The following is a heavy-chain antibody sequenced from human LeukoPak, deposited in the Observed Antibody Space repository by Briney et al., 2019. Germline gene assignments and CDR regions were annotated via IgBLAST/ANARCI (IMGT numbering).Heavy chain of an antibody. J-gene: IGHJ5*02. Sequence: GGSLRLSCAASGFTFSSYGMHWVRQAPGKGLEWVAFIRYDGRNKYYADSVKGRFTISRDNSKNTLYLQMNSLRAEDTAVYYCAKSGTIAALNWFDPWGQGTLVTVSS. CDR3: AKSGTIAALNWFDP. D-gene: IGHD6-13*01. CDR1: GFTFSSYG. V-gene: IGHV3-30*02. CDR2: IRYDGRNK.